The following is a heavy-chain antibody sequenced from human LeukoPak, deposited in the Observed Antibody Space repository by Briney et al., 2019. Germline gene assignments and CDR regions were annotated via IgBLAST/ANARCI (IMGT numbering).Heavy chain of an antibody. V-gene: IGHV3-23*01. CDR1: RLTFNTYM. D-gene: IGHD3-10*02. J-gene: IGHJ4*02. CDR3: VKRPYYDGGHYVVQF. CDR2: ITSGGGT. Sequence: GGSLRLSCVDSRLTFNTYMVSWVRQAPGKGLEWLSTITSGGGTYYTASVRGRFTVSRDNSKNTLYLLMDSLRAEDTAVYYCVKRPYYDGGHYVVQFWGQGTLVTVSS.